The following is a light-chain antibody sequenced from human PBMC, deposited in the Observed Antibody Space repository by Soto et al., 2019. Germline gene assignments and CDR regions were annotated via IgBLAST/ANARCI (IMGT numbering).Light chain of an antibody. V-gene: IGKV1-39*01. CDR3: QQSYSTPYT. CDR2: AAS. Sequence: DIQMTQSPSSLSASVGDRVTITCRASQSISSYLNWYQQKPGKAPKRLIYAASSLQSVVPSRFSGSGSGTEFTLTISSLQPEDFATYYCQQSYSTPYTFGQGTKLEIK. J-gene: IGKJ2*01. CDR1: QSISSY.